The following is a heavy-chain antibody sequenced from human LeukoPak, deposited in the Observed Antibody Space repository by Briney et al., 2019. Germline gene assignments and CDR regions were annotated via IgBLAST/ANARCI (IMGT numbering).Heavy chain of an antibody. V-gene: IGHV3-11*01. CDR3: TIGRDIAVAGPGGYFDH. Sequence: GGSPRLSCAPSGFTFSDYHMSWIRQPPGKGLEWLSYISPGGGTIYFADSVRGRFTISRDNAKNSLYLQMNSLTADDTAVYYCTIGRDIAVAGPGGYFDHWGQGTLVTVSS. CDR1: GFTFSDYH. D-gene: IGHD6-19*01. J-gene: IGHJ4*02. CDR2: ISPGGGTI.